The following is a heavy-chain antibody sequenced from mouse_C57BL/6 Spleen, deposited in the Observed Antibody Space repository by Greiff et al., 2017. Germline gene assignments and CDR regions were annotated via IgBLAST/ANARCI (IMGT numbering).Heavy chain of an antibody. Sequence: EVKLVESGGGLVKPGGSLKLSCAASGFTFSDYGMHWVRQAPEKGLEWVAYISSGSSTIYYADTVKGRFTISRDNAKNTLFLQMTSLRSEDTAMYYCARHYKPYYYAMDYWGQGTSVTVSS. CDR1: GFTFSDYG. CDR2: ISSGSSTI. V-gene: IGHV5-17*01. CDR3: ARHYKPYYYAMDY. D-gene: IGHD2-12*01. J-gene: IGHJ4*01.